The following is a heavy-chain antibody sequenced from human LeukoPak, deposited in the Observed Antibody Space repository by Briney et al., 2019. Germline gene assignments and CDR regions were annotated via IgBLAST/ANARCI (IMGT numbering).Heavy chain of an antibody. J-gene: IGHJ4*02. CDR1: GFTFRNYG. Sequence: GGSLRLSCAASGFTFRNYGMHWVRQAPGKGLEWVSGISWNSGSIGYADSVKGRFTISRDNAKNSLYLQMNSLRAEDTALYYCARSIVVVVAATLFDYWGQGTLVTVSS. CDR3: ARSIVVVVAATLFDY. CDR2: ISWNSGSI. V-gene: IGHV3-9*01. D-gene: IGHD2-15*01.